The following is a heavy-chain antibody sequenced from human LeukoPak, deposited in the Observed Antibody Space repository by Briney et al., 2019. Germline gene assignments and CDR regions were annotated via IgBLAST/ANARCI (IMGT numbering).Heavy chain of an antibody. J-gene: IGHJ5*02. V-gene: IGHV4-30-4*01. CDR3: ARGLPSNDFWSGYYTLGWFDP. CDR2: IYYSGST. CDR1: GGSISSGDYY. Sequence: SETLSLTCTVSGGSISSGDYYWSWIRQPPGKGLEWIGYIYYSGSTYYNPSLKSRVTISVDTSKNQFSLKLSSVTAADTAVYYCARGLPSNDFWSGYYTLGWFDPWGQGTLVTVSS. D-gene: IGHD3-3*01.